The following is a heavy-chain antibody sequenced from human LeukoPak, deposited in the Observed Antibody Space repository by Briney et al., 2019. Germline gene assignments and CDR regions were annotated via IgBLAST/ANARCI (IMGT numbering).Heavy chain of an antibody. Sequence: PSETLSLTCTVSGGSISSGSYYWSWIRQPAGKGLEWIGRIYTSGSTNYNPSLKSRVTMSVDTSKNQFSLKLSSVTAADTAVYYCARDHWNYVGYWGQGTLVTVSS. V-gene: IGHV4-61*02. CDR3: ARDHWNYVGY. D-gene: IGHD1-1*01. J-gene: IGHJ4*02. CDR2: IYTSGST. CDR1: GGSISSGSYY.